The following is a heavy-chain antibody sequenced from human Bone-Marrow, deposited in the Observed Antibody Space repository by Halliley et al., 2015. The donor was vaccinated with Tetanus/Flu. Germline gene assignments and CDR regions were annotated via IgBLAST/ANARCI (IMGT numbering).Heavy chain of an antibody. D-gene: IGHD6-13*01. CDR2: INSNRGLT. Sequence: WVSYINSNRGLTNYADSVKGRFTGSRDNAKNSLYLQMNSLRADDTAVYYCARGRVTATGALDHWGQGTLVTVSA. V-gene: IGHV3-11*05. J-gene: IGHJ4*02. CDR3: ARGRVTATGALDH.